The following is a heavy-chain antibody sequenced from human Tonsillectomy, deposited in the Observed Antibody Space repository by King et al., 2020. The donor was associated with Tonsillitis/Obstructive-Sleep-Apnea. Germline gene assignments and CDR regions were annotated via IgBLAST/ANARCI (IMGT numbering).Heavy chain of an antibody. CDR2: ISSSGNSI. CDR3: TRGDLQSPTYFDL. J-gene: IGHJ4*02. Sequence: VQLVESGGDLVQPGGSLRLTCAASGFSFSSYEMTCVRQAPGEGLDWISYISSSGNSIYYADSVRGRFAISRDNTKVSLYLHMTSLPAEDTAVYYCTRGDLQSPTYFDLWGQGTLVTVSS. D-gene: IGHD5-12*01. CDR1: GFSFSSYE. V-gene: IGHV3-48*03.